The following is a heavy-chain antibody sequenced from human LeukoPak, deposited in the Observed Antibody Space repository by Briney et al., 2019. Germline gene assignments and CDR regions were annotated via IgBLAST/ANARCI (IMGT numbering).Heavy chain of an antibody. J-gene: IGHJ4*02. CDR2: ISGSGTAI. D-gene: IGHD2/OR15-2a*01. V-gene: IGHV3-48*03. CDR3: ARDLSADY. CDR1: GFTFSNYE. Sequence: EGSLRLSCAASGFTFSNYEMNWVRQAPGKGLEWLSYISGSGTAIYHADSVKGRFTISRDNAKNSLYLQMNSLRAEDTAVYYCARDLSADYWGQGTLVTVCS.